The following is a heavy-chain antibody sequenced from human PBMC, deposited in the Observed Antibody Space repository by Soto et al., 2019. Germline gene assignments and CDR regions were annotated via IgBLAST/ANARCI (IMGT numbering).Heavy chain of an antibody. CDR2: IYYSGST. D-gene: IGHD6-19*01. J-gene: IGHJ6*02. V-gene: IGHV4-61*08. CDR3: ARGIEGWYQGRYYYGMDV. Sequence: SENPSPPCTVSGGSASSGGYFWSRIRQPPGKGLEWIGYIYYSGSTNYNPSLKSRVTISVDTSKNQFSLKLSSVTAADTAVYYCARGIEGWYQGRYYYGMDVWGQGTTVTVSS. CDR1: GGSASSGGYF.